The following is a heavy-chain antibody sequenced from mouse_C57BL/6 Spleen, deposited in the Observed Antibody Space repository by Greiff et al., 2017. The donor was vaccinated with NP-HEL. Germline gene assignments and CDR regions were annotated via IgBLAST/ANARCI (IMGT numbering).Heavy chain of an antibody. CDR3: ARHTLLLRYAMDY. V-gene: IGHV2-6-1*01. J-gene: IGHJ4*01. D-gene: IGHD1-1*01. Sequence: QVQLKESGPGLVAPSQSLSITCTVSGFSLTSYGVHWVRQPPGKGLEWLVVIWSDGSTTYNSALKSRLSISKDNSKSQVFLKMNSLQTDDTAMYYGARHTLLLRYAMDYWGQGTSVTVSS. CDR1: GFSLTSYG. CDR2: IWSDGST.